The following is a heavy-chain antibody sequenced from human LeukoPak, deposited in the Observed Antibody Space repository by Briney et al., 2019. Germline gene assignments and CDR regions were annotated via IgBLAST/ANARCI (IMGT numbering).Heavy chain of an antibody. D-gene: IGHD3-10*01. Sequence: PGGSLRLSCAASGFTFSSYEMNWVRQAPGKGLEWVSYISSSGSTIYYADSVKGRFTISRDNAKNTLYLQMNSLRAEDTAVYYCARWGGRFGELSRRYYFDYWGQGTLVTVSS. V-gene: IGHV3-48*03. CDR2: ISSSGSTI. CDR3: ARWGGRFGELSRRYYFDY. J-gene: IGHJ4*02. CDR1: GFTFSSYE.